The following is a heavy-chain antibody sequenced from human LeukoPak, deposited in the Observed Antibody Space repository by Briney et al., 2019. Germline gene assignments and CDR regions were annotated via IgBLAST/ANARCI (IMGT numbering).Heavy chain of an antibody. V-gene: IGHV1-8*03. Sequence: ASVKVSCKASGYTFTSYDINWVRQATGQGLEWMGSINPNSGNTGYAQKFQGRVTITRNTSISTVYMELSSLRSEDTAVYYCATERYYYGSGGYYYYGMDVWGQGTTVTVSS. CDR2: INPNSGNT. CDR1: GYTFTSYD. CDR3: ATERYYYGSGGYYYYGMDV. D-gene: IGHD3-10*01. J-gene: IGHJ6*02.